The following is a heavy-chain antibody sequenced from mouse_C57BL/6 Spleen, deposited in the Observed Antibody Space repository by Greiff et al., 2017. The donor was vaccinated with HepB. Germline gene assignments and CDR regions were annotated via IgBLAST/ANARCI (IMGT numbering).Heavy chain of an antibody. J-gene: IGHJ1*03. D-gene: IGHD1-3*01. CDR3: ARITTPGYFDV. V-gene: IGHV5-17*01. CDR2: ISSGSSTI. Sequence: EVKLVESGGGLVKPGGSLKLSCAASGFTFSDYGMHWVRQAPGKGLEWVAYISSGSSTIYYADTVKGRFTISRDNAKNTMFLHMTSLRSEDTAMYYCARITTPGYFDVWGTGTTVTVSS. CDR1: GFTFSDYG.